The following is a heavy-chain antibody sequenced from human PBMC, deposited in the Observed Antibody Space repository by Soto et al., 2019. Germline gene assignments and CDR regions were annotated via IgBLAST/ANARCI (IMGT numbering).Heavy chain of an antibody. CDR2: IWYDGSNK. CDR1: GFTFSSYG. J-gene: IGHJ3*02. D-gene: IGHD3-22*01. Sequence: GGSLRLSCAASGFTFSSYGMHWVRQAPGKGLEWVAVIWYDGSNKYYADSVKGRFTISRDNSKNTLYLQMNSLRAEDTAVYYCARARAMIGAFDIWGQGTMVTVSS. CDR3: ARARAMIGAFDI. V-gene: IGHV3-33*01.